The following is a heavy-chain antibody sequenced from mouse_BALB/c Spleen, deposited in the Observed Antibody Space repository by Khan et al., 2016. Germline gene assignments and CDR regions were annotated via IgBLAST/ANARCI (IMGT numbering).Heavy chain of an antibody. CDR1: GYSFTGCY. D-gene: IGHD1-1*01. V-gene: IGHV1S34*01. CDR3: AKAGVITEYCNY. Sequence: LVKTGASVKISCKASGYSFTGCYIHWVKQSLGKSLEWIGYISCYKGVTTYNQKFKGKATFTVDKSSSTAYMQLNSLTSEDSAVYYCAKAGVITEYCNYWGRGTTLTTSS. CDR2: ISCYKGVT. J-gene: IGHJ2*01.